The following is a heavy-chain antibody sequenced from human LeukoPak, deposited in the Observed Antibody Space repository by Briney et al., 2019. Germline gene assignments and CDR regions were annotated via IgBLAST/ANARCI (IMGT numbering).Heavy chain of an antibody. CDR1: GFTFGNCW. CDR3: GKDRSFWSGADPDF. Sequence: GESLRLSCAASGFTFGNCWMTWGRQAPGKGLECVANIKQDGSDKYYVDSVRGRFTISRDNAKNSLYLQMNSLRADDSGIYYCGKDRSFWSGADPDFWGHGTLVTVSS. CDR2: IKQDGSDK. J-gene: IGHJ4*01. D-gene: IGHD3-3*01. V-gene: IGHV3-7*05.